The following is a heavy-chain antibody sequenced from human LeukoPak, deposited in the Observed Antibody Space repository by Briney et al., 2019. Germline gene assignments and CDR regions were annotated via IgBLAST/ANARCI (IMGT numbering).Heavy chain of an antibody. Sequence: SETLSLTCTVSGGSISGWYWSWIRQPPGKGLEWIGYIYHSGSTYYNPSLKSRVTISVDTSKNQFSLKLSSVTAADTAVYYCASGAVADIDYWGQEPWSPSPQ. J-gene: IGHJ4*01. CDR3: ASGAVADIDY. D-gene: IGHD6-19*01. CDR2: IYHSGST. V-gene: IGHV4-59*01. CDR1: GGSISGWY.